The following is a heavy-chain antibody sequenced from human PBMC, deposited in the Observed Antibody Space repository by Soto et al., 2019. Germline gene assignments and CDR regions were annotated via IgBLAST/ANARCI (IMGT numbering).Heavy chain of an antibody. CDR2: ISSSSSYI. J-gene: IGHJ5*02. Sequence: GGSLRLSCAASGFTFSSYSMNWVRQAPGKGLEWVSSISSSSSYIYYADSVKGRFTISRDNAKNSLYLQMNSLRAEDTAVYYCARDLGRIAAAKPTNWFDPWGQGTLVTVSS. CDR3: ARDLGRIAAAKPTNWFDP. D-gene: IGHD6-13*01. V-gene: IGHV3-21*01. CDR1: GFTFSSYS.